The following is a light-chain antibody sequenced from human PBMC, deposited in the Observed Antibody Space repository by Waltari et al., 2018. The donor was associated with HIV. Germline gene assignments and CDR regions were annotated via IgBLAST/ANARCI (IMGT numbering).Light chain of an antibody. CDR1: QSVLFSSQNKNY. Sequence: DIVMTQSPDSLAVSLGERATINCKSSQSVLFSSQNKNYLAWYQQQPGQPPKLLISWDSARESGVPDRFSGGGSGTDFTLTISSLQAEDVAVYFCQQYFISPPTFGRGTKLEI. CDR2: WDS. CDR3: QQYFISPPT. V-gene: IGKV4-1*01. J-gene: IGKJ2*01.